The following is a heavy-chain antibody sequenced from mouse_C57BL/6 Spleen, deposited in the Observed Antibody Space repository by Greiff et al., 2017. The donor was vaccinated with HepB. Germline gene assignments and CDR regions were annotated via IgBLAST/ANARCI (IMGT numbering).Heavy chain of an antibody. CDR3: ARDLVGYGNYFDY. CDR1: GYSITSGYY. D-gene: IGHD2-10*02. V-gene: IGHV3-6*01. CDR2: ISYDGSN. J-gene: IGHJ2*01. Sequence: DVKLQESGPGLVKPSQSLSLTCSVTGYSITSGYYWNWIRQFPGNKLEWMGYISYDGSNNYNPSLKNRISITRDTSKNQFFLKLNSVTTEDTATYYCARDLVGYGNYFDYWGQGTTLTVSS.